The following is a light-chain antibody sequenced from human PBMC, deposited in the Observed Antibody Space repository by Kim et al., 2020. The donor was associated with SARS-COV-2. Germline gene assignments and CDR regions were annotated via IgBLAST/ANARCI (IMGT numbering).Light chain of an antibody. CDR2: AAS. CDR3: HQWYSTPLA. Sequence: DIQMTQSPSYLSASVGDRVTITCRASQSISSYLNWVQQKPGKAPKLLIYAASTLQSGVPSRFSGSESGTDFTLTISSLQPGGFASYYCHQWYSTPLAFGGGTKVDSK. V-gene: IGKV1-39*01. CDR1: QSISSY. J-gene: IGKJ4*01.